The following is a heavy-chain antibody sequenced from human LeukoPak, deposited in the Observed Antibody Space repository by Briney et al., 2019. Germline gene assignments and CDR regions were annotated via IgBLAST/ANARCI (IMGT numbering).Heavy chain of an antibody. CDR3: ARDGDIVVVPAATDY. Sequence: GGSLRLSCAASGFTFSSYSMNWVRQAPGKGLEWVSYISSSSSTIYYADSVKGRFTISRDNAKNSLYLQMNSLRAEDTAVYYCARDGDIVVVPAATDYWGQGTLVTVSS. D-gene: IGHD2-2*01. J-gene: IGHJ4*02. CDR2: ISSSSSTI. V-gene: IGHV3-48*04. CDR1: GFTFSSYS.